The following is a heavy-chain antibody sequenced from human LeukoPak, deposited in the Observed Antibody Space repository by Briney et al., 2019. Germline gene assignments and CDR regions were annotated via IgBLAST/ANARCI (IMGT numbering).Heavy chain of an antibody. Sequence: GGSLRLSCAASGFTFDDYAMHWVRQAPGKGLEWVSLISWDGGSTYYADSVKGRLTISRDNSKNSLYLQMNSLRAEDTALYYCAKDSSLEANYDFWSGYYDYWGQGTLVTVSS. V-gene: IGHV3-43D*04. CDR2: ISWDGGST. CDR3: AKDSSLEANYDFWSGYYDY. CDR1: GFTFDDYA. D-gene: IGHD3-3*01. J-gene: IGHJ4*02.